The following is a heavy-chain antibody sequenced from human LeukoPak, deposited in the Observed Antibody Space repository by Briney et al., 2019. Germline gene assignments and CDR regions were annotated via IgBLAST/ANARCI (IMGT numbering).Heavy chain of an antibody. J-gene: IGHJ4*02. Sequence: SETLSLTCIVSGGSISSYYWSWIRQPPGKGLEWIGYIYYSGSTNYNPSLKSRVTISVDTSKNQFSLKLSSVTAADTAVYYCARGYYYVPFDYWGQGTLVTVSS. CDR1: GGSISSYY. D-gene: IGHD3-10*02. CDR3: ARGYYYVPFDY. V-gene: IGHV4-59*12. CDR2: IYYSGST.